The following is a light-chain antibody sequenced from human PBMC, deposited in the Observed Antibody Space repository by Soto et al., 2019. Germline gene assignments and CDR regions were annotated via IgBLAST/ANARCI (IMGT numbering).Light chain of an antibody. J-gene: IGKJ2*01. V-gene: IGKV3-11*01. CDR2: DAS. CDR3: QQRSNWPPT. CDR1: PSVSSY. Sequence: EIVLTQSPSTLSLSPWERATLSCRASPSVSSYLAWYQQKPGQAPRLLIYDASNRATGIPARFSGSGSGTDFTLTISSLEPEDFAVYYCQQRSNWPPTFGQGTKLEIK.